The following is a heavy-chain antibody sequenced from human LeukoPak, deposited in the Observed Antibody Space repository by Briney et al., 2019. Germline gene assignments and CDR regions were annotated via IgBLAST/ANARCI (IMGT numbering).Heavy chain of an antibody. CDR1: GYSFNSYY. Sequence: ASVKVSCKASGYSFNSYYMHWVRQAPGQGLEWMGIINPSGSSTTYTQKFQGRVTMTRDISTSTVYMELSSLRSEDTAVYYCAREVAITIGTSYYYSYYMGVWGKGTTVTVSS. CDR3: AREVAITIGTSYYYSYYMGV. J-gene: IGHJ6*03. V-gene: IGHV1-46*02. D-gene: IGHD1-14*01. CDR2: INPSGSST.